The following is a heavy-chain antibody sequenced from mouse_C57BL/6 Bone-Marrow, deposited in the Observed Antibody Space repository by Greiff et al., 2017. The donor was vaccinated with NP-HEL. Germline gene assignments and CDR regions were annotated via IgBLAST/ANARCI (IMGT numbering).Heavy chain of an antibody. Sequence: QVQLQQSGAELVKPGASVKLSCKASGYTFTEYTIHWVKQRSGQGLEWIGWFSHGSGSIKYNEQFKDKAILTAANSASTVYMELSKLTSEDSAVYFCARHERHYGNSGFAYWGQGTLVTVSA. J-gene: IGHJ3*01. CDR2: FSHGSGSI. V-gene: IGHV1-62-2*01. CDR3: ARHERHYGNSGFAY. D-gene: IGHD2-1*01. CDR1: GYTFTEYT.